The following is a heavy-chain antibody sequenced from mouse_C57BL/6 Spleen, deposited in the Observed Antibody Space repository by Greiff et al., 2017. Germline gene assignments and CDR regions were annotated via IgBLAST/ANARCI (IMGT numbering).Heavy chain of an antibody. J-gene: IGHJ2*01. CDR3: AGDGYYEGYFDY. CDR1: GYTFTSYW. D-gene: IGHD2-3*01. CDR2: IHPNSGST. V-gene: IGHV1-64*01. Sequence: QVQLQQSGAELVKPGASVKLSCKASGYTFTSYWMHWVKQRPGQGLEWIGMIHPNSGSTNYNEKFKSKATLTVDKSSSTAYMQLSSLTSEDSAVYYCAGDGYYEGYFDYWGQGTTLTVSS.